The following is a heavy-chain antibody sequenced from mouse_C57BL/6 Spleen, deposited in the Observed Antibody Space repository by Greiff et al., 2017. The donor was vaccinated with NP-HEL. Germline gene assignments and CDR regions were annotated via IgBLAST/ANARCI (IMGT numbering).Heavy chain of an antibody. V-gene: IGHV1-42*01. Sequence: VQLKQSGPELVKPGASVKISCKASGYSFTGYYMNWVKQSPEKSLEWIGEINPSTGGTTYNQKFKAKATLTVDKSSSTAYMQLKSLTSEDSAVYYCARSGHYYDDYWGQGTTLTVSS. CDR2: INPSTGGT. CDR1: GYSFTGYY. D-gene: IGHD3-2*02. CDR3: ARSGHYYDDY. J-gene: IGHJ2*01.